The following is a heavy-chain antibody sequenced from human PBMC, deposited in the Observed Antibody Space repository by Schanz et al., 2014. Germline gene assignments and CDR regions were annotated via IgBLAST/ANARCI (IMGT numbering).Heavy chain of an antibody. J-gene: IGHJ4*02. CDR3: ARDRLECGAECYSVEVFEI. D-gene: IGHD2-21*01. CDR2: IIPSLGLA. CDR1: GGTFSSFG. V-gene: IGHV1-69*04. Sequence: VQLEQSGAEVKKPGSSVKVSCKASGGTFSSFGINWVRQAPGQGLEWMGRIIPSLGLAKYEQKFQDKVTITAHTSTTTAYMELSGLRSEDTAVYYCARDRLECGAECYSVEVFEIWGQGTLVIVSS.